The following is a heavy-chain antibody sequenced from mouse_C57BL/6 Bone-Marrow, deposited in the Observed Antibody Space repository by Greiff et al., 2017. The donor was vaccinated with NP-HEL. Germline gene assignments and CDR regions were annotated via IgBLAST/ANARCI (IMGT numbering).Heavy chain of an antibody. CDR3: ARDSLWCAY. CDR1: GYTFTSYG. Sequence: VQLQQSGAELARPGASVKLSCKASGYTFTSYGISWVKQRTGQGLEWIGEIFPRSGNTYYNEKFKDKATLTADKSSSTAYLEIRSLTSEDSAVYFCARDSLWCAYWGQGTLVTVSA. CDR2: IFPRSGNT. J-gene: IGHJ3*01. V-gene: IGHV1-81*01.